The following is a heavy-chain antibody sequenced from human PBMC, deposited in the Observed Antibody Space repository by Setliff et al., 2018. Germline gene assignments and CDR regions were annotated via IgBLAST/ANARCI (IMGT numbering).Heavy chain of an antibody. D-gene: IGHD3-3*01. CDR2: IIPIFGTA. J-gene: IGHJ6*03. Sequence: ASVKVSCKASGSTFSSYAISWVRQAPGQGLEWMGRIIPIFGTANYAQKFQGRVTITADKSTSTAYMELSSLRSEDTAVYYCARGRHPPWSGYPYYYMDVWGKGTTVTV. V-gene: IGHV1-69*06. CDR1: GSTFSSYA. CDR3: ARGRHPPWSGYPYYYMDV.